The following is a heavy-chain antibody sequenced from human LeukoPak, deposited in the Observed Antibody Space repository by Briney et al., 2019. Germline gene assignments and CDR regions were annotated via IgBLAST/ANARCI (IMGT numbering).Heavy chain of an antibody. CDR3: AREGSYYFDY. Sequence: GGSLRLSWAASGFTFSSYEIHWVRQAPGKGLAWVSYISSSGSTKLYSDSVRGRFTISRDNAKNSLYLQMNSLRAEDTAVYYCAREGSYYFDYWGRGTLVTVSS. J-gene: IGHJ4*02. V-gene: IGHV3-48*03. CDR1: GFTFSSYE. CDR2: ISSSGSTK.